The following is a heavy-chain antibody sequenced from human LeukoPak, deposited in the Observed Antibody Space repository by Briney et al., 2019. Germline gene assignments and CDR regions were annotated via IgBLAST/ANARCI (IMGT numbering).Heavy chain of an antibody. J-gene: IGHJ4*02. V-gene: IGHV5-51*01. Sequence: GESLKISCKGSGYSFSTYWIAWVRQMPGKGLEWMGIIYPGDSDTRYSPSFQGQVTISADKSISTAYLQWSSLKASDTAMYYCARQGYSYGYVGDYWGQGTLVTVSS. CDR2: IYPGDSDT. CDR1: GYSFSTYW. D-gene: IGHD5-18*01. CDR3: ARQGYSYGYVGDY.